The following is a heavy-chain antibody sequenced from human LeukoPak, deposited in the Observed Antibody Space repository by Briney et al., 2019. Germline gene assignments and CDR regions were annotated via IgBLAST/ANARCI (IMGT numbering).Heavy chain of an antibody. CDR2: IYYSGST. V-gene: IGHV4-59*01. D-gene: IGHD3-10*01. CDR3: ARGARSSDY. CDR1: GGSISSYY. J-gene: IGHJ4*02. Sequence: SETLSLTCTVSGGSISSYYWSWIRQPPGKGLEWIGYIYYSGSTNYNPSLTSRVTISVDTSKNQLSLKLSSATAADTAVYYCARGARSSDYWGQGTLVTVSS.